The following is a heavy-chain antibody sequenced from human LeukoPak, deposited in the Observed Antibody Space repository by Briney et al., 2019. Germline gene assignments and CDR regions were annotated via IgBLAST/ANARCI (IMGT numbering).Heavy chain of an antibody. J-gene: IGHJ4*02. CDR1: GFTFSSYA. CDR3: ARGGQFDGSGSYYLFDY. Sequence: GRSLRLSCAASGFTFSSYAMHWVRQAPGKGLEWVAVISYDGSNKYYADSVKGRFTISRDNSENTLYLQMNSLRAEDTAVYYCARGGQFDGSGSYYLFDYWGQGTLVTVSS. CDR2: ISYDGSNK. V-gene: IGHV3-30-3*01. D-gene: IGHD3-10*01.